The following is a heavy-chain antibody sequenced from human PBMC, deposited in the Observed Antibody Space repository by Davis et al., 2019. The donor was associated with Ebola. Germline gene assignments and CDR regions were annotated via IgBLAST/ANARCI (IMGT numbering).Heavy chain of an antibody. CDR1: GFTFTSYS. CDR2: INTRGDAR. CDR3: VRDYLFAFDS. Sequence: PGGSLRLSCVTSGFTFTSYSFNWIRQTPGKGLEWIAYINTRGDARVYADSVRGRFTISRDDAANSLSLQMDSLKHEDTAVYYCVRDYLFAFDSWGQGTPVTVSS. J-gene: IGHJ4*02. D-gene: IGHD3-10*02. V-gene: IGHV3-48*02.